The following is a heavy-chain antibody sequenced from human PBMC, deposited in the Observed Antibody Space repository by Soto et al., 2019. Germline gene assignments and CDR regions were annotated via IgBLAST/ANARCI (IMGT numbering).Heavy chain of an antibody. J-gene: IGHJ4*02. CDR2: IYYSGST. V-gene: IGHV4-31*03. Sequence: SETLSLTCTVSGGSISSGGYYWSWIRQHPGKGLEWIGYIYYSGSTYYNPSLKSRVTISVDTSKNQSSLKLSSVTAADTAVYYCATRSSWSHFDYWGQGTLVTVSS. CDR1: GGSISSGGYY. D-gene: IGHD6-13*01. CDR3: ATRSSWSHFDY.